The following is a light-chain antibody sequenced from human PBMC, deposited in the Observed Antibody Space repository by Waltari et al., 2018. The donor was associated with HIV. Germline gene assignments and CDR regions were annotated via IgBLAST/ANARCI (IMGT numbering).Light chain of an antibody. CDR1: QSVSSSY. Sequence: IVLTQSPGTLSLSPGERATLSCRATQSVSSSYLAWYQQKPGQAPRLLIYGASTRATGVPDRFSGSGSGTDFTLTISRLEPEDFAVYFCQLYSSSITFGQGTRLEIK. CDR3: QLYSSSIT. J-gene: IGKJ5*01. V-gene: IGKV3-20*01. CDR2: GAS.